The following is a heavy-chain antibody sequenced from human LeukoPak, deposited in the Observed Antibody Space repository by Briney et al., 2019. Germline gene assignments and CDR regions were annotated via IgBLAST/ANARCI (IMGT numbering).Heavy chain of an antibody. CDR3: ARDRVQLADAFDI. CDR1: GFTFSSYS. CDR2: ISSSSSYI. J-gene: IGHJ3*02. Sequence: GGSLRLSCAASGFTFSSYSMNWVRQAPGKGLEWVSSISSSSSYIYYADSVKGRFTISRGNAKNSLYLQMNSLRAEDTAVYYCARDRVQLADAFDIWGQGTMVTVSS. D-gene: IGHD1-1*01. V-gene: IGHV3-21*01.